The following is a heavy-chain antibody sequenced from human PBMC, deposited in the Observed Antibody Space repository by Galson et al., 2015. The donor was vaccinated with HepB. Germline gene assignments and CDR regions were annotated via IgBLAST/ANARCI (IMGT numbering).Heavy chain of an antibody. D-gene: IGHD1-1*01. J-gene: IGHJ5*02. CDR3: ATGSRERRSPWFDP. V-gene: IGHV3-11*03. CDR2: ISSSSAYT. Sequence: SLRLSCAASGFSAFTFSDYHMSWIRQAPGKGLEWVSSISSSSAYTTYADSVRGRFTISRDNAKNSLYLHMKSLRVEDTAVYYCATGSRERRSPWFDPWGQGTLVTVSS. CDR1: GFSAFTFSDYH.